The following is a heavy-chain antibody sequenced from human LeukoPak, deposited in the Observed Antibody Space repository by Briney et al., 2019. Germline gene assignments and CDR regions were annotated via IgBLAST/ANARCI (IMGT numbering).Heavy chain of an antibody. V-gene: IGHV3-74*01. J-gene: IGHJ5*02. Sequence: GGSLRLSCAASGFAFSDYWMHWVRQAPGKGLVWVSRISSDGSSTSYADSVKGRFTVSRDNAKNTLYLQMNSLRAEDTAVYYCARGVSEYYYDSSGYYTGSYDPWGQGTLVTVSS. D-gene: IGHD3-22*01. CDR1: GFAFSDYW. CDR2: ISSDGSST. CDR3: ARGVSEYYYDSSGYYTGSYDP.